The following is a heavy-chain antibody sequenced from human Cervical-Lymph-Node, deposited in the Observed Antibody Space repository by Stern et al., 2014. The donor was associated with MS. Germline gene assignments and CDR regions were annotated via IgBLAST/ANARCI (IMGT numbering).Heavy chain of an antibody. J-gene: IGHJ6*02. CDR1: GFTFSTYH. Sequence: QVQLVQSGAEVKKPGASVKVSCKASGFTFSTYHMHWVRQAPGQGLEWVGVVDPKGTRSTYEPRFQGRVPIPRHTSTATVYMELSSLRFEDTAVYFCAREEVKLEWSGFFYYGMDVWGQGTSVTVS. D-gene: IGHD3-3*01. CDR3: AREEVKLEWSGFFYYGMDV. CDR2: VDPKGTRS. V-gene: IGHV1-46*01.